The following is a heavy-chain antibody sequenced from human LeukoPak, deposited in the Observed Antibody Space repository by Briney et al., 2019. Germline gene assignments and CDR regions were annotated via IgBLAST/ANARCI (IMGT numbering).Heavy chain of an antibody. Sequence: PGGSLRLSCAASGFTVSSNYMSWVRQAPGKGLEWVSVIYSGGSTYYADSVKGRFTISRDNSKNTLYLQMNSPRAEDTAVYYCAREGITYSSGWPTTYWGQGTLVTVSS. D-gene: IGHD6-19*01. CDR2: IYSGGST. CDR1: GFTVSSNY. J-gene: IGHJ4*02. CDR3: AREGITYSSGWPTTY. V-gene: IGHV3-66*01.